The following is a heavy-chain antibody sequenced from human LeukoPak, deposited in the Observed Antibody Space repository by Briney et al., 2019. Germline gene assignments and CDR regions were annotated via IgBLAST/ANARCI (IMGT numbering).Heavy chain of an antibody. CDR1: GGSFSGYY. V-gene: IGHV4-34*01. J-gene: IGHJ6*03. D-gene: IGHD6-6*01. CDR3: ARVRGRQLARYYYMDV. Sequence: SETLSLTCAVYGGSFSGYYWSWIRQPPGKGLEWIGEINHSGSTNYNPSLKSRVTISVDTSKNQFSLKLSSVTAADTAVYYCARVRGRQLARYYYMDVWGKGTTVTVSS. CDR2: INHSGST.